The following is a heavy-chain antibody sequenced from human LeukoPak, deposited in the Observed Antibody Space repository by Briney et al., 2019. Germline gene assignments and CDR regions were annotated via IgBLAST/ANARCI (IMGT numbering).Heavy chain of an antibody. Sequence: ASVKVSCKASGYTFTSYYIHWVRQAPGQGLEWMGIIRPSGGRASYPQNFQGRVTMTMDMSASTVHMELSSLTSEDTAMYYCGRNPPAPFRFDYGARGPRVTVP. D-gene: IGHD2-2*01. CDR2: IRPSGGRA. CDR1: GYTFTSYY. V-gene: IGHV1-46*01. CDR3: GRNPPAPFRFDY. J-gene: IGHJ4*02.